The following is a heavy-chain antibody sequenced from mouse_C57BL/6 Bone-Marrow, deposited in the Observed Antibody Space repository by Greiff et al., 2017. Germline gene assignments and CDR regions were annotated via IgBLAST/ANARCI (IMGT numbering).Heavy chain of an antibody. D-gene: IGHD1-1*01. CDR1: GYAFTNYL. V-gene: IGHV1-54*01. CDR2: INPGSGGT. Sequence: QVQLQQSGAELVRPGTSVKVSCKASGYAFTNYLIEWVKQRPGQGLEWIGVINPGSGGTNYNEKFKGKATLTADKSSSTAYMQLSSLTSEDSAVYFCARSGGTVVAPYFDVWGTGTTVTVSS. J-gene: IGHJ1*03. CDR3: ARSGGTVVAPYFDV.